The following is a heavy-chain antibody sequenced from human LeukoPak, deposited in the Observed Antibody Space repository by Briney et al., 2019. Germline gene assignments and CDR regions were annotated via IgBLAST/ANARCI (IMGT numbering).Heavy chain of an antibody. CDR2: ITNDGSST. CDR1: GLTFSSHW. V-gene: IGHV3-74*01. D-gene: IGHD2-15*01. J-gene: IGHJ3*02. Sequence: GGSLRLSCAASGLTFSSHWMHWVRQAPGKGLVWVSRITNDGSSTTYADSGKGPFTTSRDNAKNMLYLQVNSLRAEDTAVYYCARDRGGGNKLYGDDAFDIWGQGTMVTVSS. CDR3: ARDRGGGNKLYGDDAFDI.